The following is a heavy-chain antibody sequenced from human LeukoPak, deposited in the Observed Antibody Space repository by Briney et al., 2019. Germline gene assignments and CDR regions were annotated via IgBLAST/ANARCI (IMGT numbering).Heavy chain of an antibody. J-gene: IGHJ2*01. CDR3: ARKGTYYYDSSGYSVEYFDL. Sequence: SVKVSCKASGGTFSSYTISWVRRAPGQGLEWMGRIIPILGIANYAQKFQGRVTITADKSTSTAYMELSSLRSEDTAVYYCARKGTYYYDSSGYSVEYFDLWGRGTLVTVSS. CDR2: IIPILGIA. D-gene: IGHD3-22*01. V-gene: IGHV1-69*02. CDR1: GGTFSSYT.